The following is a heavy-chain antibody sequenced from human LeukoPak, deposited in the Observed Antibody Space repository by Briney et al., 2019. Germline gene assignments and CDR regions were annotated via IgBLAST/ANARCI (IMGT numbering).Heavy chain of an antibody. CDR3: AKDNRQWLAIPYFDY. CDR2: ISSSSSTI. D-gene: IGHD6-19*01. J-gene: IGHJ4*02. Sequence: GGSLRLSCAASGFTFSSYSMNWVRQAPGKGLEWVSSISSSSSTIYYADSVKGRFTISRDNAKNSLYLQMNSLRAEDTAVYYCAKDNRQWLAIPYFDYWGQGTLVTVSS. V-gene: IGHV3-48*01. CDR1: GFTFSSYS.